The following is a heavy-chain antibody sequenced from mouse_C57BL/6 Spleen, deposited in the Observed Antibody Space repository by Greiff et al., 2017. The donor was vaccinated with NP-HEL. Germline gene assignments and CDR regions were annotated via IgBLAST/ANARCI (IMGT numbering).Heavy chain of an antibody. Sequence: QVQLKESGAELMKPGASVKLSCKATGYTFTGYWIEWVKQRPGHGLEWIGEILPGSGSTNYNEKFKGKATFTADTSSNTAYMQLSSLTTEDSAIYYCAYSNYVKPFAYWGQGTLVTVSA. J-gene: IGHJ3*01. CDR3: AYSNYVKPFAY. CDR2: ILPGSGST. D-gene: IGHD2-5*01. CDR1: GYTFTGYW. V-gene: IGHV1-9*01.